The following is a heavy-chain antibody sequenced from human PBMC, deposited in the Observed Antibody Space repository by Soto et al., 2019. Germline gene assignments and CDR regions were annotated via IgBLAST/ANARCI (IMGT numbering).Heavy chain of an antibody. CDR1: GFTFTNYW. D-gene: IGHD7-27*01. J-gene: IGHJ4*02. V-gene: IGHV3-7*03. CDR3: AREIWGPEY. Sequence: EVQLVESGGGLVQPGGSLRLSCAASGFTFTNYWMTWVRQAPGRGLEWVANIKKDGSEKHYVDSVKGRFTISRDNAKNSLYLQMNSMRADDTAGYYCAREIWGPEYWGQGTRVTVSS. CDR2: IKKDGSEK.